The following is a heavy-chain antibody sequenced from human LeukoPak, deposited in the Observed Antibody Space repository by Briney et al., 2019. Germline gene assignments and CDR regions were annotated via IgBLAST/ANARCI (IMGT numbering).Heavy chain of an antibody. Sequence: SVKVSCKASGGTFSSYAISWVRQAPGQGLEWMGGIIPIFGTANYAQKFQGRVTITADESTSTAYMELSSLRSEDTAVYYCARLRGPTIAIFGVVPRWFDPWGQGTLVTVSS. CDR1: GGTFSSYA. V-gene: IGHV1-69*13. CDR2: IIPIFGTA. J-gene: IGHJ5*02. CDR3: ARLRGPTIAIFGVVPRWFDP. D-gene: IGHD3-3*01.